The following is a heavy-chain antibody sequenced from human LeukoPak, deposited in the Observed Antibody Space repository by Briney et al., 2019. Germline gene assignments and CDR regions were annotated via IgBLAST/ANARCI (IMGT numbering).Heavy chain of an antibody. CDR3: ARDFGAGWEEPKYSFDY. D-gene: IGHD3-10*01. Sequence: GGSLRLSCAASGLTFSSYPLHWVRQVPGKGLEWVAVISYDGSKKYYADSVKGRFTISRDNSKNTLYLQMNSLKPEDTAVYYCARDFGAGWEEPKYSFDYWGQGILVTVSS. CDR2: ISYDGSKK. V-gene: IGHV3-30-3*01. CDR1: GLTFSSYP. J-gene: IGHJ4*02.